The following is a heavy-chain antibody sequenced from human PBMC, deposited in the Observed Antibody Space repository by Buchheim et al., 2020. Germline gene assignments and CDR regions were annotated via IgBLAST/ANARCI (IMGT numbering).Heavy chain of an antibody. CDR3: ANRPGRKDYFDY. Sequence: QVQLVESGGGVVQPGRSLRLSCAASGFTFSSYGMHWVRQAPGKGLEWVAVISYDGSNKYYADSVKGRFTISRDNSKNTLYLQMNSLRAEDTAVYYCANRPGRKDYFDYWGQGTL. CDR1: GFTFSSYG. V-gene: IGHV3-30*18. D-gene: IGHD1-26*01. CDR2: ISYDGSNK. J-gene: IGHJ4*02.